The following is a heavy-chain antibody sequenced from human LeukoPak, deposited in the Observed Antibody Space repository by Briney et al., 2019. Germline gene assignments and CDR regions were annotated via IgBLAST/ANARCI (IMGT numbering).Heavy chain of an antibody. J-gene: IGHJ4*02. CDR3: ARVSVVPAAFDY. CDR2: INHSGST. V-gene: IGHV4-34*01. Sequence: PSETLSLTCAVYGGSFSGYYWSWIRQPPGKGLEWIGEINHSGSTNYNPSLKSRVTISVDTSKNQFSLKLSSVTAADTAVYYCARVSVVPAAFDYWGQGTLVTVSS. D-gene: IGHD2-2*01. CDR1: GGSFSGYY.